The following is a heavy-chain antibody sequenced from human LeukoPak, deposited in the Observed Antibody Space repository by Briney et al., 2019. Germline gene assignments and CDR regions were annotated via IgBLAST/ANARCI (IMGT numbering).Heavy chain of an antibody. Sequence: GGSLRLSCAASGFTFSSYAMHWVRQALGKGLEWVAVISYDGSNKYYADSVKGRFTISRDNSKNTLYLQMNSLRAEDTAVYYCARDPELQLKGYYFDYWGQGTLVTVSS. CDR2: ISYDGSNK. CDR1: GFTFSSYA. V-gene: IGHV3-30*04. CDR3: ARDPELQLKGYYFDY. J-gene: IGHJ4*02. D-gene: IGHD5-18*01.